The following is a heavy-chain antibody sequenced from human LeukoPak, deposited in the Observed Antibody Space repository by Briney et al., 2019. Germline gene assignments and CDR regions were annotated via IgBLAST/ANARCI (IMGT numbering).Heavy chain of an antibody. CDR2: IYSGGST. V-gene: IGHV3-66*01. CDR1: GFTVSSNY. CDR3: ASGPDTAIRRGVDY. D-gene: IGHD5-18*01. Sequence: GGSLRLSCAASGFTVSSNYMSWVRQAPGKGLEWVSVIYSGGSTYYADPVKGRFTISRDNSKNTLYLQMNSLRAEDTAVYYCASGPDTAIRRGVDYWGQGTLGTVSS. J-gene: IGHJ4*02.